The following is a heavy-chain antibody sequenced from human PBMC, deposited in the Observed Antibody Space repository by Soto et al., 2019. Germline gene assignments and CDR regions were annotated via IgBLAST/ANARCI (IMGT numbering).Heavy chain of an antibody. V-gene: IGHV3-48*01. J-gene: IGHJ6*02. D-gene: IGHD5-12*01. Sequence: PGGSLRLSCAVSGFPFIRYSMNWVRQAPGKGLEWIAYISGSSSTIKYADSVKGRFTISRDNAKNLLYLQMSSLRAEDTAVYFCARDVYSGYGEGGAYYYGMDVWGQGTTVTVSS. CDR3: ARDVYSGYGEGGAYYYGMDV. CDR1: GFPFIRYS. CDR2: ISGSSSTI.